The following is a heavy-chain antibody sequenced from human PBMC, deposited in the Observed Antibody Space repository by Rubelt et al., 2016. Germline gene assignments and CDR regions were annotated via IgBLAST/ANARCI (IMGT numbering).Heavy chain of an antibody. D-gene: IGHD6-19*01. CDR1: GYTFTSYG. Sequence: QVQLVQSGAEVKKPGASVKVSCKASGYTFTSYGISWVRQAPGQGLEWMGWISAYNGNTNYAQKLQGRGTRTTDTSTSTAYMELRSLRSDDTAVYYCARDKEWLATRGFQNWFDPWGQGTLVTVSS. V-gene: IGHV1-18*01. CDR2: ISAYNGNT. CDR3: ARDKEWLATRGFQNWFDP. J-gene: IGHJ5*02.